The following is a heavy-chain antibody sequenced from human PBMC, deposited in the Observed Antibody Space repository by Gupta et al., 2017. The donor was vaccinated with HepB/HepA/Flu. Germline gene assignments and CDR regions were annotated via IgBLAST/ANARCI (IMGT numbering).Heavy chain of an antibody. CDR2: MNPKSGNT. CDR1: GYTSSTHD. CDR3: TRGRGWLGAFDA. J-gene: IGHJ3*01. Sequence: QVQLVQSGAEVKKPGASVKVSCKASGYTSSTHDINWVRQATGQGLEWLAWMNPKSGNTGYAQKFQGRVTVTRNTSISTAYMELTSLRSGDTAVYYCTRGRGWLGAFDAWGQGTMVTV. D-gene: IGHD6-19*01. V-gene: IGHV1-8*01.